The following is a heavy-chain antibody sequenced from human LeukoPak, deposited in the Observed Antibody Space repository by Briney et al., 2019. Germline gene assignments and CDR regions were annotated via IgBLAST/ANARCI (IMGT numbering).Heavy chain of an antibody. CDR2: IYSGGST. D-gene: IGHD3-22*01. V-gene: IGHV3-53*01. Sequence: GGSLRLSCAASGFTVSSNYMSWVRQAPGKGLEWVSVIYSGGSTYYADSVKGRFTISRHNSKNTLYLQMSSLRAEDTAVYYCAKDRGRYYDSSGYYWGYYFDSWGQGILVTVST. CDR1: GFTVSSNY. J-gene: IGHJ4*02. CDR3: AKDRGRYYDSSGYYWGYYFDS.